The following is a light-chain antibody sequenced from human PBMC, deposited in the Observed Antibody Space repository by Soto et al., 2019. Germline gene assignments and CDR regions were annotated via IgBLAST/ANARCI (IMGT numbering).Light chain of an antibody. CDR2: ANS. CDR3: QSYDSSMRGFV. Sequence: QSVLTQPPSVSGAPGQRVTISCTGSSSNIGAGFDVHWYQQFPGTAPKLLIYANSNRPSGVPDRFFGSKSGTSASLAIPGLQAEDEADYYCQSYDSSMRGFVFGTGTKVIV. CDR1: SSNIGAGFD. V-gene: IGLV1-40*01. J-gene: IGLJ1*01.